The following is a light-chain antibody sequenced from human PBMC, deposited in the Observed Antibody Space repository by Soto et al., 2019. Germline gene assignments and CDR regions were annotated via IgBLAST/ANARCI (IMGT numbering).Light chain of an antibody. Sequence: QSVLTQPASVSGSPGQSITISCTGTSSDVGGYIYVSWYQQHPGKAPKLMIYDVTSRPSGVSYRFSGSKSGNTASLTISGLQAEDEADYYCSSYAGSSNVFGTGTKLTVL. V-gene: IGLV2-14*01. CDR2: DVT. CDR3: SSYAGSSNV. CDR1: SSDVGGYIY. J-gene: IGLJ1*01.